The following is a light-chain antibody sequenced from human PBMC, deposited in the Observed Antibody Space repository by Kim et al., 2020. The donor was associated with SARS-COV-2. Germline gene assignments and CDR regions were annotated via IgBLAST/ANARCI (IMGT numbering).Light chain of an antibody. J-gene: IGKJ4*01. CDR3: QQYNKWPLT. CDR1: QTVSSD. V-gene: IGKV3-15*01. Sequence: GFPGERVTLSCRASQTVSSDLAWYQQKYGQAPRLLIYGASTRATGIAARFSGSESGTEFTLTISSLQSEDFAVYYCQQYNKWPLTFGGGTKVDIK. CDR2: GAS.